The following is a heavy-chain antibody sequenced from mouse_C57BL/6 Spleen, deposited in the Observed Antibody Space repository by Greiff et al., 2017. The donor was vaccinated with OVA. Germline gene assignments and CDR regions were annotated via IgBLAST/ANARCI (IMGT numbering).Heavy chain of an antibody. CDR3: ARSSDYAYYFDY. Sequence: EVKLMESGPELVKPGASVKMSCKASGYTFTDYNMHWVKQSHGKSLEWIGYINPNNGGTSYNQKFKGKATLTVNKSSSTAYMELRSLTSEDSAVYYCARSSDYAYYFDYWGQGTTLTVSS. J-gene: IGHJ2*01. V-gene: IGHV1-22*01. D-gene: IGHD2-4*01. CDR1: GYTFTDYN. CDR2: INPNNGGT.